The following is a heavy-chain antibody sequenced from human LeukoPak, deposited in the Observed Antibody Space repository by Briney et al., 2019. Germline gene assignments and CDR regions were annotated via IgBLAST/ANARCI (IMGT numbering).Heavy chain of an antibody. Sequence: SETLSLTCTVSGGSISSSSYYWGWIRQPPGKGLEWIGSIYYSGSTYYNPSLKSRVTISVDTSKNQFSLKLSSVTAADTAVYYCASSLGSSGMDVWGQGTTVTVSS. V-gene: IGHV4-39*01. J-gene: IGHJ6*02. CDR2: IYYSGST. CDR1: GGSISSSSYY. D-gene: IGHD1-26*01. CDR3: ASSLGSSGMDV.